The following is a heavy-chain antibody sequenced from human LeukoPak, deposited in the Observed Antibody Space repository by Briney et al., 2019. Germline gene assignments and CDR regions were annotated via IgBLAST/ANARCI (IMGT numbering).Heavy chain of an antibody. Sequence: GASVKVSCKASGYTFTSYYMHWVRQAPAQELEWMGIINPSGGSTSYAQKFQGRVTMTRDTSTSTVYMELSSLRSEDTAVYYCARAQEGTYYDILTGYYREIGSRFDPWGQGTLVTVSS. CDR1: GYTFTSYY. J-gene: IGHJ5*02. CDR2: INPSGGST. CDR3: ARAQEGTYYDILTGYYREIGSRFDP. D-gene: IGHD3-9*01. V-gene: IGHV1-46*01.